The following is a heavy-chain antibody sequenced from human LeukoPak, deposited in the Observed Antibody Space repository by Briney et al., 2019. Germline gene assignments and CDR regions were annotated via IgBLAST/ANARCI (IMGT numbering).Heavy chain of an antibody. CDR3: ARADLAGYQEDFDF. V-gene: IGHV4-31*03. CDR2: INSNGET. D-gene: IGHD3-9*01. CDR1: TGSIRGDGYY. Sequence: SDTLSLTCTVSTGSIRGDGYYWSWIRQHPGKGLEWLGHINSNGETHYNPSLKSRLTISVDTSKSQFSLELSSATAADTAVYYCARADLAGYQEDFDFWGQGALVTVSS. J-gene: IGHJ4*02.